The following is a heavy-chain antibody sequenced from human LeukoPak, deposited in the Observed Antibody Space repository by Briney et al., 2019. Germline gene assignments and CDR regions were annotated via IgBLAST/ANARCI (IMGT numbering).Heavy chain of an antibody. D-gene: IGHD4-11*01. J-gene: IGHJ6*03. CDR3: ARSTDKVYYYYMDV. Sequence: SETLSLTCTVSGGSISSSSYYWGWIRQPPGKGLEWIGSIYYSGSTYYNPSLKSRVTISVDTSKNQFSLKLSSVTAADTAVYYCARSTDKVYYYYMDVWGKGTTVTVSS. CDR1: GGSISSSSYY. V-gene: IGHV4-39*07. CDR2: IYYSGST.